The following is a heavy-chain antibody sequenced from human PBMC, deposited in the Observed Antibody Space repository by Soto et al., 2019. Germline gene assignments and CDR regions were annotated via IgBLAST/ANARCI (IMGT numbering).Heavy chain of an antibody. D-gene: IGHD4-17*01. Sequence: EVQLVESGGGLVQPGRSLRLSCAASGFTFNDHSMHWVRQAPGKGLEWVSGMSWTSGSIGYADSVKGGFPISRDKAKNYLFLEMKSLRTEDLDFYYCKNVAPNLGDYVPWYFDYWGQGTLVTVS. CDR2: MSWTSGSI. V-gene: IGHV3-9*03. CDR1: GFTFNDHS. J-gene: IGHJ4*02. CDR3: KNVAPNLGDYVPWYFDY.